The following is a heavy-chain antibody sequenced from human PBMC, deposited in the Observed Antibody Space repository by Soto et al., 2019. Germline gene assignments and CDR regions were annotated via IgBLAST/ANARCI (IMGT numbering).Heavy chain of an antibody. D-gene: IGHD3-16*01. CDR2: MYTKERT. V-gene: IGHV4-4*07. J-gene: IGHJ5*02. CDR3: ARDDYKDGGNNWFDP. Sequence: SETLYLTCTVSGGSITNYYWSWIRQPAGKGLEWIGRMYTKERTNYNLSFKSRVTMSVDTSKNQFSLKLNAVTAADTAVYYCARDDYKDGGNNWFDPWGQGTLVTVSS. CDR1: GGSITNYY.